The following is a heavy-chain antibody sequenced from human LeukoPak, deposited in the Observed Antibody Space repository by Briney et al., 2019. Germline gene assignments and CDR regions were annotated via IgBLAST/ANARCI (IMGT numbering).Heavy chain of an antibody. CDR1: GFTLSSYA. J-gene: IGHJ4*02. Sequence: GGSLRLSCAASGFTLSSYAMSWVRQAPGKGLEWVSAISDSGGSTYYADSVKGRFTISRDNSKNTLYLQMNSLRAEDTAVYYCAKGSHYYDSSGYFFWGQGTLVTVSS. CDR2: ISDSGGST. V-gene: IGHV3-23*01. CDR3: AKGSHYYDSSGYFF. D-gene: IGHD3-22*01.